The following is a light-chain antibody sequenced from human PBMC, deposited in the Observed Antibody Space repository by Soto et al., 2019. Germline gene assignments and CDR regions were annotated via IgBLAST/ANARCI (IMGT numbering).Light chain of an antibody. J-gene: IGKJ1*01. CDR2: GAS. Sequence: EIVMTQSPATLSVSPGERATLSCRASQSVSSNLAWYQQKPSQAPRLLIYGASTRATGIPARFSGSGSGTEFTLTISSLQSEDFAVYYCQQYSNWPRTFGQGTKVDIK. CDR1: QSVSSN. V-gene: IGKV3-15*01. CDR3: QQYSNWPRT.